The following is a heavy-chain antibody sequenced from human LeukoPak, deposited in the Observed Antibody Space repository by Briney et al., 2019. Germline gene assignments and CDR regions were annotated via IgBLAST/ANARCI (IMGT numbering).Heavy chain of an antibody. V-gene: IGHV3-72*01. CDR3: ARGNCGGDCYSDY. CDR1: GFTFSDHY. Sequence: PGGSLRLSCAASGFTFSDHYMDWVRQAPGEGLEWVGRTRNKVNSYTTEYAASVKGRFTISRDDSKNSLYLQMNSLRTEDTAVYYCARGNCGGDCYSDYWGQGTLVTVSS. CDR2: TRNKVNSYTT. D-gene: IGHD2-21*02. J-gene: IGHJ4*02.